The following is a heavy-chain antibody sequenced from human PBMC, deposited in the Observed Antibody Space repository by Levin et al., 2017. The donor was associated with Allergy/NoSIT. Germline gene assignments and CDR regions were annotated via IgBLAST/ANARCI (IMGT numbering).Heavy chain of an antibody. CDR3: SSWYFTYGVDV. V-gene: IGHV3-15*07. J-gene: IGHJ6*02. CDR2: IAINVDGGAT. CDR1: GFAFSKAW. D-gene: IGHD6-13*01. Sequence: GESLRLSCAASGFAFSKAWMNWVRQVPGKGLEWVGRIAINVDGGATDYAAPVRGRFIISRDDSKDTLYLQMNSLKTEDTAVYYCSSWYFTYGVDVWGQGTTVTVSS.